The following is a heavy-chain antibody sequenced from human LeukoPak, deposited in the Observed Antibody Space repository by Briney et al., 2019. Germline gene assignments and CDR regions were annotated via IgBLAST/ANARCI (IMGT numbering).Heavy chain of an antibody. J-gene: IGHJ4*02. Sequence: SQTLSLTCTVSGGSISSGGYYWSWIRQSPGKGLEWIGEINHSGSINYNPSLKSRVTVSVDSSRNQFSLILGSVTAADTAVYYCAFTTGNYYLDYWGQGTRVTVSS. CDR2: INHSGSI. CDR1: GGSISSGGYY. V-gene: IGHV4-30-2*06. D-gene: IGHD1-7*01. CDR3: AFTTGNYYLDY.